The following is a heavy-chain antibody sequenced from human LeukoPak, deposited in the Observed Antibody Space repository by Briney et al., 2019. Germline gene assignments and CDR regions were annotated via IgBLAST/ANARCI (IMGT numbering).Heavy chain of an antibody. CDR3: ARLRWEITHYWYFDL. CDR1: GYTFTSYG. Sequence: EASVKVSCKASGYTFTSYGISWVRQAPGQGLEWMGWISAYNGNTNYAQKLQGRVTMTTDTSTSTAYMELRSLRSDDTAVYYCARLRWEITHYWYFDLWGRGALVTVSS. D-gene: IGHD4-23*01. J-gene: IGHJ2*01. V-gene: IGHV1-18*01. CDR2: ISAYNGNT.